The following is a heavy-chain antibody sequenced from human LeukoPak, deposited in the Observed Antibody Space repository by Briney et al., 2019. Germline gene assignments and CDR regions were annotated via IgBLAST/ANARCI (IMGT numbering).Heavy chain of an antibody. Sequence: PGRSLTLSCTASVYPFDDYAMHWVRHSRGEGLEGVSGISGNSGSIGYADSVKGRFTISRDNAKNSLYLQMNSLRAEDTALYYCATDSTDSSGYYVNWGQGTLVTVSS. V-gene: IGHV3-9*01. CDR1: VYPFDDYA. D-gene: IGHD3-22*01. CDR3: ATDSTDSSGYYVN. J-gene: IGHJ4*02. CDR2: ISGNSGSI.